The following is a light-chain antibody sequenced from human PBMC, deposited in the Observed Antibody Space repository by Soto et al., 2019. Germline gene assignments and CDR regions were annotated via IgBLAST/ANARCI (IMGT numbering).Light chain of an antibody. CDR2: DAS. J-gene: IGKJ4*01. CDR1: QDLYTY. V-gene: IGKV1-5*01. Sequence: DIQMTQSPSTLSASVGDRVTITCRASQDLYTYLAWYQHKPGKAPKLLIHDASALQSGVPSRFSGSGSGTEFTLTISSLQPDDFATYYCQQFFSFLTFGGGTKV. CDR3: QQFFSFLT.